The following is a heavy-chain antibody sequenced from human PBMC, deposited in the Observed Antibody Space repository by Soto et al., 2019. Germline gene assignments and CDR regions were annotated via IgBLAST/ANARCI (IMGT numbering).Heavy chain of an antibody. CDR1: GYTFTSYG. J-gene: IGHJ3*02. D-gene: IGHD4-17*01. V-gene: IGHV1-18*01. CDR2: ISAYNGNT. CDR3: ALTTEGFDDFDI. Sequence: ASVKVSCKASGYTFTSYGISWVRQAPGQGLEWMGWISAYNGNTNYAQKLQGRVTMTTDTSTSTAYMELRSLRSDDTAVYYCALTTEGFDDFDIWGQGTMVTVSS.